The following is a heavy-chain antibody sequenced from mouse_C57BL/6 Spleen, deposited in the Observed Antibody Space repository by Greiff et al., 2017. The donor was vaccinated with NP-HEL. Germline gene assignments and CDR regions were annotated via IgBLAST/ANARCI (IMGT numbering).Heavy chain of an antibody. CDR1: GYTFTSYW. Sequence: QVQLQQPGTELVKPGASVKLSCKASGYTFTSYWMHWVKQRPGQGLEWIGNINPSNGGTNYNEKFKSKASLTVDKSSSTAYMQLSSLTSEDSAVYYCARYYSYYDYDAWFAYWGQGTLVTVSA. D-gene: IGHD2-4*01. V-gene: IGHV1-53*01. CDR2: INPSNGGT. CDR3: ARYYSYYDYDAWFAY. J-gene: IGHJ3*01.